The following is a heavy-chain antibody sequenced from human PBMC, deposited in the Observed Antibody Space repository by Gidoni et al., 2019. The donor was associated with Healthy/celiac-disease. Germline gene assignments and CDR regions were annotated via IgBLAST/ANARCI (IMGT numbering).Heavy chain of an antibody. CDR1: GYSIISGYY. V-gene: IGHV4-38-2*02. CDR2: IYHSGST. D-gene: IGHD3-10*01. Sequence: QVQLQQSGPGLVKPSETLSLTCTVSGYSIISGYYWGWIRQPPGKGLEWIGSIYHSGSTYYNPSLKSRVTISVDTSKNQFSLKLSSVTAADTAVYYCARATMVRGVIKYFDYWGQGTLVTVSS. CDR3: ARATMVRGVIKYFDY. J-gene: IGHJ4*02.